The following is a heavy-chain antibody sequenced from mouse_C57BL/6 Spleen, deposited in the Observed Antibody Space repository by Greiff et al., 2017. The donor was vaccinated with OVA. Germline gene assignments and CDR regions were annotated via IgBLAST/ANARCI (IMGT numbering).Heavy chain of an antibody. Sequence: VQLQQSGPELVKPGASVKISCKASGYSFTDYNMNWVKQSHGKSLEWIGVINPNYGTTSYNQKFKGKATLTVDQSSSTAYMQLNSLTSEDAAVYYCAGRAVVTTKEYYYAMDYWGQGTSVTVSS. CDR3: AGRAVVTTKEYYYAMDY. V-gene: IGHV1-39*01. CDR1: GYSFTDYN. J-gene: IGHJ4*01. CDR2: INPNYGTT. D-gene: IGHD1-1*01.